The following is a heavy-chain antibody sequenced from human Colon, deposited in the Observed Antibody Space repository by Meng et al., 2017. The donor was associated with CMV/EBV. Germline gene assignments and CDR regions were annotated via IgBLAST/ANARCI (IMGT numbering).Heavy chain of an antibody. J-gene: IGHJ6*02. D-gene: IGHD6-6*01. Sequence: GGSLKISCAASGFTFSSYAMHWVRQAPGKGLEWVAVISYDGSNKYYADSVKGRFTISRDNSKNTLYLQMNSLRAEDTAVYCCARGFRQLVDYYYYGMDVWGQGTTVTVSS. V-gene: IGHV3-30*04. CDR2: ISYDGSNK. CDR1: GFTFSSYA. CDR3: ARGFRQLVDYYYYGMDV.